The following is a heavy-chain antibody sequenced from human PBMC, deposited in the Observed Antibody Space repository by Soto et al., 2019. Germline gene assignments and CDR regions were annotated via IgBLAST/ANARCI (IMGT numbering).Heavy chain of an antibody. CDR3: ARARAGYFDYYYGMDV. CDR2: IGTAGDT. D-gene: IGHD3-9*01. CDR1: GFTFSSYD. Sequence: HPGGSLRLSCAASGFTFSSYDMHWVRQATGKGLEWVSAIGTAGDTYYPGSVKGRFTISRENAKNSLYLQMNSLRAGDTAVYYCARARAGYFDYYYGMDVWGQGTTVTSP. J-gene: IGHJ6*02. V-gene: IGHV3-13*01.